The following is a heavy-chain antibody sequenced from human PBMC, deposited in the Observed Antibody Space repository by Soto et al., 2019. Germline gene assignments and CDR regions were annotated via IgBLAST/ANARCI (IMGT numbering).Heavy chain of an antibody. V-gene: IGHV1-8*01. CDR3: ARGELGLVNALVDAHTEDNYYYHMAV. CDR2: MNPNSGNT. Sequence: ASVKVSCKASGYTFTIYDINWVRQATGQGLEWMGWMNPNSGNTGYAQKFQGRVTMTRNTSISTAYMELSSLRSEATAVYYCARGELGLVNALVDAHTEDNYYYHMAVWGQGTTVAVPS. CDR1: GYTFTIYD. J-gene: IGHJ6*03. D-gene: IGHD3-3*01.